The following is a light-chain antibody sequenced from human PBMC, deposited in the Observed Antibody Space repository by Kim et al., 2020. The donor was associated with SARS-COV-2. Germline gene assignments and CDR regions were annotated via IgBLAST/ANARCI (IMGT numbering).Light chain of an antibody. CDR3: LAWYDSLNGGV. CDR2: RND. V-gene: IGLV1-47*01. Sequence: TVSCSGPIANFASYSVSFPRPFPGSSPKLLIYRNDKRPSGVPDRFSGSDSGPSASLAIIGLRSEDEADYYCLAWYDSLNGGVFGGGTQLSVL. CDR1: IANFASYS. J-gene: IGLJ2*01.